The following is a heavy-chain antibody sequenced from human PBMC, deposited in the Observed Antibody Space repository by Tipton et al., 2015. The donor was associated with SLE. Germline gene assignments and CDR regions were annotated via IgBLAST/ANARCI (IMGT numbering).Heavy chain of an antibody. Sequence: TLSLTCTVSGGSISSYYWTWIRQPAGKGLEWIGHISSTGSTSYNSSLRSRVTISSDTSKNQFSLRLTYVTAADTAVYYCARDLGQLGVPPHYYYGMDVWGQGTTVTVSS. CDR1: GGSISSYY. D-gene: IGHD1-26*01. V-gene: IGHV4-4*07. CDR2: ISSTGST. J-gene: IGHJ6*02. CDR3: ARDLGQLGVPPHYYYGMDV.